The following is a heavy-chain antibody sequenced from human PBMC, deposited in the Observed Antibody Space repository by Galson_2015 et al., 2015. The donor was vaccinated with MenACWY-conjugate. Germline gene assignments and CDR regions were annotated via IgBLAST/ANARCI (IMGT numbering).Heavy chain of an antibody. CDR2: LWSNGRNN. Sequence: SLRLSCAASGFTLTRYGMHWVRQAPGKGLEWVAVLWSNGRNNYYADSVKGRFTFSRDSSDTTLYLEMNSLRAEDTAVYYCARERGPFDAFDIWGQGTMVTVSS. CDR1: GFTLTRYG. J-gene: IGHJ3*02. CDR3: ARERGPFDAFDI. V-gene: IGHV3-33*01.